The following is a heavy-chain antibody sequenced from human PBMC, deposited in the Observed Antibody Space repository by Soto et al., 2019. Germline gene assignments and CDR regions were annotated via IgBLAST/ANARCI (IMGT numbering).Heavy chain of an antibody. V-gene: IGHV4-34*01. CDR3: ARGPSSSWYVPGRQGY. CDR1: GGSFSGYY. CDR2: INHSGST. Sequence: PSETLSLTCAVYGGSFSGYYWSWIRQPPGKGLEWIGEINHSGSTNYNPSLKSRVTISVDTSKNRFSLKLSSVTAADTAVYYCARGPSSSWYVPGRQGYWGQGTLVTVSS. J-gene: IGHJ4*02. D-gene: IGHD6-13*01.